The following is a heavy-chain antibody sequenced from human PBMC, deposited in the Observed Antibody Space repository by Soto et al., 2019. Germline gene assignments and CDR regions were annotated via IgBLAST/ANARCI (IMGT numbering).Heavy chain of an antibody. V-gene: IGHV3-21*06. CDR3: ARESEDRTSNLDY. Sequence: GGSLRLSCAASGFTFTRYSMNWVRQAPGKGLEWVSSISSTTNYIYYGDSMKGRFTISRDNAKNSLYLEMNSLRAEDTAVYYCARESEDRTSNLDYWGQGTLVTAPQ. CDR1: GFTFTRYS. CDR2: ISSTTNYI. J-gene: IGHJ4*02.